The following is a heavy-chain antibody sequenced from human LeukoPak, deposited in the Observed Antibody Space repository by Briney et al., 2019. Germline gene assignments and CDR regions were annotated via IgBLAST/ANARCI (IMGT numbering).Heavy chain of an antibody. J-gene: IGHJ4*02. V-gene: IGHV4-61*02. D-gene: IGHD2-15*01. CDR1: GGSISSGSYY. Sequence: SSETLSLTCTVSGGSISSGSYYWSWIRQPAGKGLEWIGRIYTSGSTNYNPSLRSRVTISVDTSKNQLSLKLSSVAAADTAVYYCARDCPGCPIDYWGQGTLVTVSS. CDR2: IYTSGST. CDR3: ARDCPGCPIDY.